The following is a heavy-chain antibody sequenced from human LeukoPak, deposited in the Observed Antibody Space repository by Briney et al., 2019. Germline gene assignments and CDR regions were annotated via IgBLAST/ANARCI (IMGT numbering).Heavy chain of an antibody. CDR3: ARDPISADTAIDQFDY. CDR1: GFTFSSYA. Sequence: PGGSLRLSCAASGFTFSSYAMHWVRQAPGKGLEYVSAISSNGGSTYYANSVKGRFTISRDNSKNTLYLQMGSLRAEDMAVYYCARDPISADTAIDQFDYWGQGTLVTVSS. J-gene: IGHJ4*02. V-gene: IGHV3-64*01. CDR2: ISSNGGST. D-gene: IGHD5-18*01.